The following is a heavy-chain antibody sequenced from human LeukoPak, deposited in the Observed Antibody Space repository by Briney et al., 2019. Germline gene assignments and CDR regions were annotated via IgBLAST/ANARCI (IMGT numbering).Heavy chain of an antibody. V-gene: IGHV3-30-3*01. D-gene: IGHD3-3*02. CDR2: ISYDGNNE. CDR3: ARPFHKFFDY. CDR1: GFTFSSYA. J-gene: IGHJ4*02. Sequence: QPGRSLRLSCAASGFTFSSYAMHWVRQAPGKGLEWVAVISYDGNNEYYADSVKGRFTISRDNSKNTLYLQMNSLRTEDMAVYYCARPFHKFFDYWGQGTLVTVSS.